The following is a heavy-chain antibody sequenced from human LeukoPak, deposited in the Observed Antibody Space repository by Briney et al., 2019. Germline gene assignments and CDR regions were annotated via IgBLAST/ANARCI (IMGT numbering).Heavy chain of an antibody. CDR3: ARDSADCSGGSCYSAEYFQH. CDR1: GCTFSNYG. CDR2: ISGYNGNT. J-gene: IGHJ1*01. D-gene: IGHD2-15*01. Sequence: ASVKVSCKASGCTFSNYGISWVRQAPGQGLEWMGRISGYNGNTNYPQKIQGRVTMTTDTSTSTAYMELRSLRSDDTAMYYCARDSADCSGGSCYSAEYFQHWGQGTLVTVSS. V-gene: IGHV1-18*01.